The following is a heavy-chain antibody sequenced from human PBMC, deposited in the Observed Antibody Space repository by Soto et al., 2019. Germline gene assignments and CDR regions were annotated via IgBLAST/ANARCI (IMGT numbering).Heavy chain of an antibody. J-gene: IGHJ6*02. CDR1: CDSISSYS. CDR2: FYYSEST. Sequence: SETLSLTCTVSCDSISSYSWSWIRQPPWKGLEWIGTFYYSESTHYNPSLESRVTISVDTSKNQFSLKVSSVTAADTAVYYCARLGGYCSTTSCYGYYGMDVWGQGTTVT. CDR3: ARLGGYCSTTSCYGYYGMDV. D-gene: IGHD2-2*01. V-gene: IGHV4-59*05.